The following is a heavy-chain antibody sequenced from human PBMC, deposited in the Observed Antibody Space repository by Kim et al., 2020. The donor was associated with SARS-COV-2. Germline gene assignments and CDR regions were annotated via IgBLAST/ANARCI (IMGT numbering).Heavy chain of an antibody. CDR3: ARLNDSIYGSGSLDY. D-gene: IGHD3-10*01. J-gene: IGHJ4*02. Sequence: PSFQGQVTISADKSISTAYLQWSSLKASDTAMYYCARLNDSIYGSGSLDYWGQGTLVTVSS. V-gene: IGHV5-51*01.